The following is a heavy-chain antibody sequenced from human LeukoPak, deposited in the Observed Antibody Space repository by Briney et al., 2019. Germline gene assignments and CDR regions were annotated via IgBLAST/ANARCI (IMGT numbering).Heavy chain of an antibody. CDR1: GYSISSGYY. Sequence: SETLSLTCTVSGYSISSGYYWGWIRQPPGKGLERIGSMYHSGSTYYNPSLKSRVTISVDTSKNQFSLKLSSVTAADTAVYYCAREGSSHPNWFDPWGQGTLVTVSS. CDR2: MYHSGST. CDR3: AREGSSHPNWFDP. J-gene: IGHJ5*02. D-gene: IGHD3-10*01. V-gene: IGHV4-38-2*02.